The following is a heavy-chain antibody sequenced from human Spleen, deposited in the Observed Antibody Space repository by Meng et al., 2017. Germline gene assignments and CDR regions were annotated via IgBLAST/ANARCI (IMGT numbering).Heavy chain of an antibody. D-gene: IGHD1-26*01. J-gene: IGHJ3*02. CDR3: ARVDHSGGYSFDI. CDR1: GFIFSEHY. V-gene: IGHV3-72*01. Sequence: GESLKISCAASGFIFSEHYMDWVRQAPGKGLEWVGRVRKKSNSYTTEYGTSVKGRFTVSRDDSKNSLYPQMNSLKTEDTAVYYCARVDHSGGYSFDIWGQGTMVTVSS. CDR2: VRKKSNSYTT.